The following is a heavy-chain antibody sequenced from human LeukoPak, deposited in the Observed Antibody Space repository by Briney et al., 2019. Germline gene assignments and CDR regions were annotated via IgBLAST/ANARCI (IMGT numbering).Heavy chain of an antibody. Sequence: GRSLRLSCAASGFTFSSYAMHWVRQAPGKGLEWVAVISYDGSNKYYADSVKGRFTISRDNSKNTLYLQMNSLRAEDTAVYYCAKDAALYYYDSSGVDYWGQGTLVTVSS. CDR1: GFTFSSYA. V-gene: IGHV3-30-3*01. CDR3: AKDAALYYYDSSGVDY. J-gene: IGHJ4*02. CDR2: ISYDGSNK. D-gene: IGHD3-22*01.